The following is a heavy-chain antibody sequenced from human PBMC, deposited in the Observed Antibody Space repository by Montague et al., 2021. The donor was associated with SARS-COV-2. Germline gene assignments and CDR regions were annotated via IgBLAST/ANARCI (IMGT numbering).Heavy chain of an antibody. V-gene: IGHV3-53*01. CDR3: ARDLDYYGMDV. Sequence: SLRLSCAASGFTVSSNYMSWVRQAPGKGPEWVSVIYSGGSTYYADSVKGRFTISRDNSKNTLYLQMNSLRAEDTAVYYCARDLDYYGMDVWGQGTTVTVSS. J-gene: IGHJ6*02. CDR2: IYSGGST. CDR1: GFTVSSNY.